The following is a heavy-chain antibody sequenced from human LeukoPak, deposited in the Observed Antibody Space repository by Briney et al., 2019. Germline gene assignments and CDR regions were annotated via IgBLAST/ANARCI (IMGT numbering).Heavy chain of an antibody. D-gene: IGHD5-12*01. CDR1: GYTLTELS. CDR3: ALRSPVSPRDYGMDV. CDR2: FDPEDGET. Sequence: ASVKVSCKVSGYTLTELSMHWVRQAPGKGLEWMGGFDPEDGETIYAQKFQGRVTMTEDTSTDTAYMELSSLRSEDTAVYYRALRSPVSPRDYGMDVWGQGTTVTVSS. J-gene: IGHJ6*02. V-gene: IGHV1-24*01.